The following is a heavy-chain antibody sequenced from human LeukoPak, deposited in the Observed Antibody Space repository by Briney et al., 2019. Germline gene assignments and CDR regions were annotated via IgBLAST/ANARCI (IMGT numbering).Heavy chain of an antibody. CDR3: AKERQWLVLYYMDV. V-gene: IGHV3-23*01. CDR1: GFTFSSNV. J-gene: IGHJ6*03. Sequence: QPGGSLRLSCAASGFTFSSNVMSWVRQAPGKGLEWVSSISGSGGSTYYADSVKGRFTISRDNFKNTLYMQMNSLRAEDTAVYYCAKERQWLVLYYMDVWGKGTTVTVSS. D-gene: IGHD6-19*01. CDR2: ISGSGGST.